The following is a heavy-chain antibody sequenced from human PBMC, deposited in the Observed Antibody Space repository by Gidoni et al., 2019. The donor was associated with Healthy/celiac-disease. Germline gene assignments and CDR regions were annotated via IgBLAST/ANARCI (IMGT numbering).Heavy chain of an antibody. D-gene: IGHD3-10*01. V-gene: IGHV1-69*04. J-gene: IGHJ4*02. CDR3: ARDEVNRVRGVSISYFDY. CDR1: GGPFGSYA. Sequence: VQLVQSGAEVKKPGSSVKVSCKASGGPFGSYAISWGRQAPGQGLEWMGRIIPILGRENYAQKLQGRVTITADKSTSTAYMELSRLRSEDTAVYYCARDEVNRVRGVSISYFDYWGQGTLVTVSS. CDR2: IIPILGRE.